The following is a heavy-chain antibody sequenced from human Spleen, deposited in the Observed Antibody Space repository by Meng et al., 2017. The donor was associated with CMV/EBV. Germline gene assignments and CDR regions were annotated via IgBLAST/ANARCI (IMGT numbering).Heavy chain of an antibody. Sequence: GESLKISCAASGLTFSNAWMNWVRQAPGKGLEWVGRIKSKTDDGTTDYAAPVKGRFTISRDDSKNTLYLQMNSLKTEDTAVYYCTTVPPTYYDFWSGFPNYYYYYGMDVWGQGTTVTVSS. V-gene: IGHV3-15*01. CDR1: GLTFSNAW. J-gene: IGHJ6*02. CDR2: IKSKTDDGTT. D-gene: IGHD3-3*01. CDR3: TTVPPTYYDFWSGFPNYYYYYGMDV.